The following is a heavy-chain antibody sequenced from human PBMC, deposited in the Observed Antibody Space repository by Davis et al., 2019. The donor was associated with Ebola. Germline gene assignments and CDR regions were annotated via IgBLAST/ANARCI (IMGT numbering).Heavy chain of an antibody. J-gene: IGHJ4*02. V-gene: IGHV3-23*01. CDR3: ANTYPLFAWLFDYFDY. CDR1: GFTVSSNY. Sequence: GESLKISCAASGFTVSSNYMSWVRQAPGKGLEWVSVISGSGHSSYYADSVKGRFTVSRDNSRQTLYLKMNSLRVDDTAVYYCANTYPLFAWLFDYFDYWGQGTLVTVSS. CDR2: ISGSGHSS. D-gene: IGHD3-3*01.